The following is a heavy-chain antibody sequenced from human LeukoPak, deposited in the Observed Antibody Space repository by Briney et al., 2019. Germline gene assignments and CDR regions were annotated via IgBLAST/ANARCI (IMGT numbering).Heavy chain of an antibody. V-gene: IGHV3-74*01. J-gene: IGHJ4*02. CDR3: ASTSSVYYDIRTGY. CDR2: VNSDGSST. Sequence: PGGSLRLSCAASGFTFSSSWMHWVRQAPGKGLVWVSRVNSDGSSTNYADSVKGRFTISRDNAKNTLYLQMNSLRDEDTAVYYCASTSSVYYDIRTGYWGQGTLVTVSS. CDR1: GFTFSSSW. D-gene: IGHD3-16*01.